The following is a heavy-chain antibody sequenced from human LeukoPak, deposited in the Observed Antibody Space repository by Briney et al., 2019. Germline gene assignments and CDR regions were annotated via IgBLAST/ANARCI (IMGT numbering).Heavy chain of an antibody. Sequence: SQTLSLTCTVSGGSISSGDYYWSWIRQPPGKGLEWIGYIYYSGSTYYNPSLKSRVTISVDTSKNQFSLKLSSVTAADTAVYYCARVETVVRGVIDYWGQGTLVTVSS. CDR3: ARVETVVRGVIDY. V-gene: IGHV4-30-4*01. J-gene: IGHJ4*02. CDR2: IYYSGST. D-gene: IGHD3-10*01. CDR1: GGSISSGDYY.